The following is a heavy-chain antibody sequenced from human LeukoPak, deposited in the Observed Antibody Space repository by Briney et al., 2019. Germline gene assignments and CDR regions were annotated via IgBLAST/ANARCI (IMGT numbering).Heavy chain of an antibody. D-gene: IGHD2-2*01. V-gene: IGHV3-74*01. J-gene: IGHJ3*02. Sequence: GSLRLSCAASGFTFSRYWMHWVRQAPGKGLVWVSRINSDGSSTSYADSVKGRFTISRDNAKNPLYLQMNSLRAEDTAVYYCAMSYCSSTSCYWAAGDAFDIWGQGTMVTVSS. CDR3: AMSYCSSTSCYWAAGDAFDI. CDR2: INSDGSST. CDR1: GFTFSRYW.